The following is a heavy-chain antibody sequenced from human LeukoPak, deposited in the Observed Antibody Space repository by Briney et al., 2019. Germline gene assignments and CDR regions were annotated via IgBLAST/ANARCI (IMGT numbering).Heavy chain of an antibody. D-gene: IGHD3-10*01. Sequence: GSLRLSCAASGFTFSDYYMSWVRQAPGKGLEWVSYISSSSSYTNYADSVKGRFTISRDNAKNSLYLQMNSLRAEDTAVYYCARVGSAYGSGTYAYWGQGTLVTVYS. V-gene: IGHV3-11*05. CDR2: ISSSSSYT. CDR3: ARVGSAYGSGTYAY. CDR1: GFTFSDYY. J-gene: IGHJ4*02.